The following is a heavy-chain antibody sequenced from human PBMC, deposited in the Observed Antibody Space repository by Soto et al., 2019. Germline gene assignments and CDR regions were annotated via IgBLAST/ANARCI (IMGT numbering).Heavy chain of an antibody. Sequence: SVKVSCKASGGTFSSYAISWVRQAPGQGLEWMGGIIPIFGTANYAQKFQGRVTITADESTSTAYMELSSLRSEDTAVYYCAVTTSPYYYGMDVWGQGTTVTVSS. CDR3: AVTTSPYYYGMDV. CDR1: GGTFSSYA. V-gene: IGHV1-69*13. J-gene: IGHJ6*02. CDR2: IIPIFGTA. D-gene: IGHD4-17*01.